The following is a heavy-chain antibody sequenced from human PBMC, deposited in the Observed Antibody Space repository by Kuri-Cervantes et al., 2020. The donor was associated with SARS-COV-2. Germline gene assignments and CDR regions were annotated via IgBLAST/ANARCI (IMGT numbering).Heavy chain of an antibody. J-gene: IGHJ5*02. CDR1: GYTFTGYY. CDR3: AGKVEVGDSRFDP. Sequence: ASVKVSCKASGYTFTGYYMHWVRQAPGQGREWMGWINPNSGGTNYAQKFQGRVTMTRDTSISTAYMELSRLRSDDTAVYYCAGKVEVGDSRFDPWGQGTLVTVSS. CDR2: INPNSGGT. D-gene: IGHD1-26*01. V-gene: IGHV1-2*02.